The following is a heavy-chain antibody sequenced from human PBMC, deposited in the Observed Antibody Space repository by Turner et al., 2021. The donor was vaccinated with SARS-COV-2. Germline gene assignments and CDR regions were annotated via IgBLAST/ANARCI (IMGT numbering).Heavy chain of an antibody. CDR1: GFTFSSYG. CDR2: IWFDGSNK. D-gene: IGHD2-2*01. CDR3: ARESTSWMGGMDV. J-gene: IGHJ6*02. Sequence: QVQLVESGGGVVQPGRSLRLSCAASGFTFSSYGMHWVRQAPGKGLEGVAVIWFDGSNKYYADSVKGRFTISRDSSKNTLDLQMNSLRAEDTAGYYCARESTSWMGGMDVWGQGTTVTVSS. V-gene: IGHV3-33*01.